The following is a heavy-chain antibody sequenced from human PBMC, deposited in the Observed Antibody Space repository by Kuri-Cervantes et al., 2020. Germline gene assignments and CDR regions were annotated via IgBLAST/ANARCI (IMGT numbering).Heavy chain of an antibody. CDR3: ARGAGRYCSGGSCYYFDY. Sequence: GESLKISCAASGFTFSSYSMNWVRQAPGKGLEWVSSISSSSSYIYYADSVKGRFTISRDNSKNTLYLQMNSLRAEDTAVYYCARGAGRYCSGGSCYYFDYWGQGTLVTVSS. J-gene: IGHJ4*02. CDR2: ISSSSSYI. V-gene: IGHV3-21*01. D-gene: IGHD2-15*01. CDR1: GFTFSSYS.